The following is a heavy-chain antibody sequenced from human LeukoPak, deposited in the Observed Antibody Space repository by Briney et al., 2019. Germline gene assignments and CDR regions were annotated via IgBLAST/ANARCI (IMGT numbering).Heavy chain of an antibody. J-gene: IGHJ5*01. CDR2: ISTSSAVM. V-gene: IGHV3-48*01. D-gene: IGHD2-15*01. CDR3: ARDVGYCSGGSCYRWFAS. Sequence: QPGGPLRLSCAPSGFTFSSYSISCVPQAPGKALEWVSYISTSSAVMYYADSVKGRFTISRDDARNSVSLQMNSLRADDTAVYYCARDVGYCSGGSCYRWFASWGQGTLVIVSS. CDR1: GFTFSSYS.